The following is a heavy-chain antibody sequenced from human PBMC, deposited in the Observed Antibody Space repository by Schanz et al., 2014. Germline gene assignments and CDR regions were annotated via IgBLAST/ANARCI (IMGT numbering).Heavy chain of an antibody. Sequence: QVQLVESGGGVVQPGGSLRLSCAASGFIFSNYGIHWFRQPAGKGLEWVAVIWNNGVTKYYADSVRGRFTISRDRFQNTLYLRMSSLRAEDTAVYYCARVHHYDPSGWGYFDYWGQGALVTVSS. D-gene: IGHD3-22*01. V-gene: IGHV3-33*01. CDR1: GFIFSNYG. CDR2: IWNNGVTK. CDR3: ARVHHYDPSGWGYFDY. J-gene: IGHJ4*02.